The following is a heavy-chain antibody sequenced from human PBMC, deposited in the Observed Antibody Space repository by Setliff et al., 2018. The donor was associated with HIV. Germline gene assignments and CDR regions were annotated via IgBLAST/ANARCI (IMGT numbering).Heavy chain of an antibody. CDR3: TRDHTPPPNYDFWSGQIDLRNIFYYMDV. J-gene: IGHJ6*03. CDR2: INTNTGNP. Sequence: ASVKVSCKASGYSLTSYSINWVRQAPGQGLEWMGYINTNTGNPTYAQGFTGRFVFSIETPVSTAYLQIFSLKAEDTAVYYCTRDHTPPPNYDFWSGQIDLRNIFYYMDVWGTGSPVTVSS. CDR1: GYSLTSYS. D-gene: IGHD3-3*01. V-gene: IGHV7-4-1*01.